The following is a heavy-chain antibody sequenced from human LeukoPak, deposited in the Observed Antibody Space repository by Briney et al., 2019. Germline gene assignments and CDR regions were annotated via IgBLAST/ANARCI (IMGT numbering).Heavy chain of an antibody. J-gene: IGHJ6*03. CDR1: GGSISSSYW. CDR3: ARDVGEALGYSYGYDYYYMDV. Sequence: SETLSLTCAVSGGSISSSYWGRWVRQPPGKGLEWIGEIYHSRSTNYNPSLKSRVTISVDQSKNQFSLKLSSVTAADTAVYYCARDVGEALGYSYGYDYYYMDVWGKGNTVTVSS. CDR2: IYHSRST. D-gene: IGHD5-18*01. V-gene: IGHV4-4*02.